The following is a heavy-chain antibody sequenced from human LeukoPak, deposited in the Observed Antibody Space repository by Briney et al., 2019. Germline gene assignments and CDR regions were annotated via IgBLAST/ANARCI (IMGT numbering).Heavy chain of an antibody. CDR3: ARRGGYGSGSYDFDY. CDR1: GYTFTSYY. D-gene: IGHD3-10*01. Sequence: ASVKVSCKASGYTFTSYYMHWVRQAPGQGLEWMGIINPSGGSTSYAQKFQGRVTMTRGTSTSTVYMELSSLRSEDTAVYYCARRGGYGSGSYDFDYWGQGTLVTVSS. J-gene: IGHJ4*02. V-gene: IGHV1-46*01. CDR2: INPSGGST.